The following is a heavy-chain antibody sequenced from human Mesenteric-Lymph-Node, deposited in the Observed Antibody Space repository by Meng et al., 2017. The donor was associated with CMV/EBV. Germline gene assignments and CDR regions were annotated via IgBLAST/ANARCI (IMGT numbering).Heavy chain of an antibody. V-gene: IGHV3-66*02. CDR1: GFTVSRSY. D-gene: IGHD2-21*01. Sequence: ETLSLTCAVSGFTVSRSYMTWVRQAPGKGLEWVSIIYVGDSTFYADSVQGRFTVSRDNSRNTLYLQMNSLRPEDTAIYYCGNGLDGGRYALWAFDIWGQGTMVTVSS. J-gene: IGHJ3*02. CDR3: GNGLDGGRYALWAFDI. CDR2: IYVGDST.